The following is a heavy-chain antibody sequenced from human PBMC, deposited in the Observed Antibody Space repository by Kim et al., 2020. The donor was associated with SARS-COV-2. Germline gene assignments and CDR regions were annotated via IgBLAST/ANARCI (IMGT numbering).Heavy chain of an antibody. V-gene: IGHV1-18*01. Sequence: ASVKVSCKASGYTFTSYVISWVRQAPGQGLEWMGWISAYNGNTNYAQKLQGRVTMTTDTSTSTAYMELRSLRSDDTAVYYCARDPSTVVTPGYFDYWGQGTLVTVSS. CDR1: GYTFTSYV. CDR2: ISAYNGNT. CDR3: ARDPSTVVTPGYFDY. D-gene: IGHD4-17*01. J-gene: IGHJ4*02.